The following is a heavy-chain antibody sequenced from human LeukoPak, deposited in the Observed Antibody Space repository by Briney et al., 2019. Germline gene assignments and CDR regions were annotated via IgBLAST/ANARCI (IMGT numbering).Heavy chain of an antibody. CDR1: GYTFTSYD. D-gene: IGHD4-23*01. CDR3: ARDGNGGDGMDV. J-gene: IGHJ6*02. Sequence: EASVKVSCKASGYTFTSYDINWVRQATGQGLAWMGWMNPNSGNTGYAQKFQGRVTMTRNTSISTAYMELSSLRSEDTAVYYCARDGNGGDGMDVWGQGTTVTVSS. V-gene: IGHV1-8*01. CDR2: MNPNSGNT.